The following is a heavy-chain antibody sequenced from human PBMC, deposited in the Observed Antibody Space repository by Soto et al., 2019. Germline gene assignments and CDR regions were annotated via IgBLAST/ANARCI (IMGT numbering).Heavy chain of an antibody. D-gene: IGHD3-22*01. CDR2: ISAKNGNK. J-gene: IGHJ4*02. CDR1: GYTFSSYG. V-gene: IGHV1-18*01. CDR3: AREGYDSNTPFDY. Sequence: QVQLVQSGTEVKKPGASVKVSCKASGYTFSSYGVSWVRQAPGQGLEWMGWISAKNGNKNYARELQGRVTMTTDTYTSTAYMELRSLRSDDTAVYYCAREGYDSNTPFDYWGQGTLVTVSS.